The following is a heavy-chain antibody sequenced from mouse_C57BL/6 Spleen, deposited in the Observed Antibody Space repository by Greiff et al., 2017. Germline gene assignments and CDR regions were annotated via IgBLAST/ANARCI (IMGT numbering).Heavy chain of an antibody. Sequence: VHLVESGAELVRPGTSVKVSCKASGYAFTNYLIEWVKQRPGQGLEWIGVINPGSGGTNYNEKFKGKATLTADKSSSTAYMQLSSLTSEDSAVYFCAREGGYGSSFDYWGQGTTLTVSS. V-gene: IGHV1-54*01. CDR1: GYAFTNYL. CDR2: INPGSGGT. CDR3: AREGGYGSSFDY. J-gene: IGHJ2*01. D-gene: IGHD1-1*01.